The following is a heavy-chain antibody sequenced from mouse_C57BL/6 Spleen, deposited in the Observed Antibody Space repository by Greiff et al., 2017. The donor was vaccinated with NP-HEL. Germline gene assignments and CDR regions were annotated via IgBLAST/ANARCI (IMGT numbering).Heavy chain of an antibody. CDR3: ARPYYYGSSSGFAY. CDR2: INPNNGGT. D-gene: IGHD1-1*01. J-gene: IGHJ3*01. Sequence: EVQLQQSGPELVKPGASVKIPCKASGYTFTDYNMDWVKQSHGKSLEWIGDINPNNGGTIYNQKFKGKATLTVDKSSSTAYMEFRSLTSEDTAVYYCARPYYYGSSSGFAYWGQGTLVTVSA. CDR1: GYTFTDYN. V-gene: IGHV1-18*01.